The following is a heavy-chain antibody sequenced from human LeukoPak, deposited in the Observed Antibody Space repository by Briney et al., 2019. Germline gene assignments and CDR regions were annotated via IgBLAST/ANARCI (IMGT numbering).Heavy chain of an antibody. CDR1: GGSISSYY. CDR3: ARGQTLKGALHF. D-gene: IGHD1-26*01. J-gene: IGHJ4*02. Sequence: AETLSLTCTVSGGSISSYYWTWIRQPPGKALEGIGYISYNGSPNYNPALQSRVTISVDTSKNHFSLSLSSVTTADTAVYYCARGQTLKGALHFWGQGTLVTVSS. V-gene: IGHV4-59*13. CDR2: ISYNGSP.